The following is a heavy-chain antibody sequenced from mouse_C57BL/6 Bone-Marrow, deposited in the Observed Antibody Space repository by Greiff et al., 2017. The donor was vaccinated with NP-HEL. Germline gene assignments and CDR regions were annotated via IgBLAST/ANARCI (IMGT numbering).Heavy chain of an antibody. J-gene: IGHJ3*01. Sequence: VKLMESGGELARPGASVKLSCEASGFTFTSYGMCWVSQRPDKRLEWVGDISRGSGYTYYPEKVKGRATMTADKSNSTAYMELRSLTSEDTAMYYCAREYVGPWMAYWGQGTLVTVSS. CDR2: ISRGSGYT. CDR1: GFTFTSYG. V-gene: IGHV1-81*01. CDR3: AREYVGPWMAY. D-gene: IGHD5-1*01.